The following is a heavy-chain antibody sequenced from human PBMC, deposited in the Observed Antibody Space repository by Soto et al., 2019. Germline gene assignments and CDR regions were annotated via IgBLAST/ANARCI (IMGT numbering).Heavy chain of an antibody. D-gene: IGHD3-16*01. CDR1: GYPFTGHA. CDR3: ARDDGYGGFDP. V-gene: IGHV1-3*01. J-gene: IGHJ5*02. CDR2: INGGNGNT. Sequence: QVQLVQSGSEVKKPGASVKLSCKASGYPFTGHALHWVRQAPGQSPEWVGWINGGNGNTKYSQKLQGRVTITRDTSANTAYMELTRVRSEDTAIYYCARDDGYGGFDPWGQGSLVTVSS.